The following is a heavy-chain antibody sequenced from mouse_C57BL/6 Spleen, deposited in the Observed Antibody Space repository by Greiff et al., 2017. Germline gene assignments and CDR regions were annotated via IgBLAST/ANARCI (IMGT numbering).Heavy chain of an antibody. V-gene: IGHV7-3*01. D-gene: IGHD2-1*01. CDR2: IRNKANGYTT. CDR1: GFTFTDYY. CDR3: ARYRYYGNYGGSAMDY. Sequence: EVQRVESGGGLVQPGGSLSLSCAASGFTFTDYYMSWVRQPPGKALEWLGFIRNKANGYTTEYSASVKGRFTISRDNSQSILYLQMNALRAEDSATYYCARYRYYGNYGGSAMDYWGQGTSVTVSS. J-gene: IGHJ4*01.